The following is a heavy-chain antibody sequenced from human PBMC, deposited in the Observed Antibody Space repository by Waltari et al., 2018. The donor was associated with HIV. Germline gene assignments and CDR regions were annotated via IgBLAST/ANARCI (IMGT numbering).Heavy chain of an antibody. J-gene: IGHJ3*02. CDR1: GYSFTSYW. Sequence: EVQLVQSGAEVQKPGESLKISCKGFGYSFTSYWIGWVRQMPGKGLERMGIIYPGDSDNIYSPSFQGQVNSSPDKSLSTAYLQCGNLKASDTAMYYCARPSHYGYLGGACAFDIWGQGTMDTVSS. D-gene: IGHD4-17*01. CDR3: ARPSHYGYLGGACAFDI. CDR2: IYPGDSDN. V-gene: IGHV5-51*03.